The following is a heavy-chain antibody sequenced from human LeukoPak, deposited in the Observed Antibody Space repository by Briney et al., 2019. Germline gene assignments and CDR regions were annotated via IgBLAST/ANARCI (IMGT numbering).Heavy chain of an antibody. CDR3: ARGKGLRSYYFDY. J-gene: IGHJ4*02. Sequence: SETLSLTCAVSGDSISNNHWWNWVRQPPGKGLEWIGQVYHSGATTYNPSLKSRVTISVDTSKNQFSLKLSSVTAADTAVYYCARGKGLRSYYFDYWGQGTLVTVSS. D-gene: IGHD5-12*01. V-gene: IGHV4-4*02. CDR2: VYHSGAT. CDR1: GDSISNNHW.